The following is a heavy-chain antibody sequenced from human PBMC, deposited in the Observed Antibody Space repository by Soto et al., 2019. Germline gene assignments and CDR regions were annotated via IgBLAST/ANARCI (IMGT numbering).Heavy chain of an antibody. Sequence: PGWSLRLSCAASGFTFSDYYMSWIRQAPGKGLEWVSYISSSGSTIYYADSVKGRFTISRDNAKNSLYLQINSLRAEATAVYYCARDPLRDRYEILTRYYPEYYYCGMDAWGQGTTVLVSS. D-gene: IGHD3-9*01. V-gene: IGHV3-11*01. CDR3: ARDPLRDRYEILTRYYPEYYYCGMDA. J-gene: IGHJ6*02. CDR1: GFTFSDYY. CDR2: ISSSGSTI.